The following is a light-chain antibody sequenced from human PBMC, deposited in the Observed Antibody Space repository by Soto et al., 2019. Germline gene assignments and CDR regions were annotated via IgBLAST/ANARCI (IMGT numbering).Light chain of an antibody. V-gene: IGKV3-20*01. CDR1: QSVSSSR. CDR3: QQYGTSPRT. CDR2: ETS. J-gene: IGKJ1*01. Sequence: EIVLTQSPGTLSLSPGERATLSCRASQSVSSSRLAWYRQKPGQAPRLLIYETSSRATGIPDRFSGSGSQTDFTLTISRLEPEDFAVYYCQQYGTSPRTFGQGTKVDIK.